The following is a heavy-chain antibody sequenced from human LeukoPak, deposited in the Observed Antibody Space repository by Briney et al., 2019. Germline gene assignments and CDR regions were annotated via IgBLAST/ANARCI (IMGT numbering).Heavy chain of an antibody. J-gene: IGHJ4*02. D-gene: IGHD3-22*01. V-gene: IGHV4-39*01. Sequence: PSETLSLTCTVSGGSISSNSYFWGWIRQPPGKGLEWIGSIYYSGSTYYNPSLKSRVTISVDTSKNQFSLKVSSVTAADTAVYYCARRHYYDSSGCHYYFDYWGQGTLVTVSS. CDR2: IYYSGST. CDR3: ARRHYYDSSGCHYYFDY. CDR1: GGSISSNSYF.